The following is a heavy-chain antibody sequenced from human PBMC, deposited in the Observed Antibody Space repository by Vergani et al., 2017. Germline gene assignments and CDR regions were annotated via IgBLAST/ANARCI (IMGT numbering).Heavy chain of an antibody. J-gene: IGHJ4*02. CDR3: ARGYSSSWYGY. CDR1: GGSISSYY. Sequence: QVQLQESGQGLVKPSETLSLTCTVSGGSISSYYWSWIRQPPGKGLEWIGYIYYSGSNNYNPSLKSRVTISVDTSKNQFSLKRSSVTAADTAVYYCARGYSSSWYGYWGQGTLVTVSS. V-gene: IGHV4-59*01. CDR2: IYYSGSN. D-gene: IGHD6-13*01.